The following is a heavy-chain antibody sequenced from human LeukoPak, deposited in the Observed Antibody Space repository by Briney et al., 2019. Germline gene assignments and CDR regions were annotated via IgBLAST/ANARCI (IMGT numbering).Heavy chain of an antibody. CDR3: ARGSSGYSYGHGLDY. D-gene: IGHD5-18*01. J-gene: IGHJ4*02. Sequence: PSETLSLTCTVSGGSISSYYWSWIRQPPGKGLEWIAYIYYSGTTNYDPSLKSRVTISVDTSKNQLSLKLSSVTAADTAVYYCARGSSGYSYGHGLDYWGQGTLVTVSS. CDR2: IYYSGTT. V-gene: IGHV4-59*01. CDR1: GGSISSYY.